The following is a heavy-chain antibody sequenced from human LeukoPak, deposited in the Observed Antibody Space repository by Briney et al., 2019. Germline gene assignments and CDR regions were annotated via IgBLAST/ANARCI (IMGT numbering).Heavy chain of an antibody. V-gene: IGHV3-66*01. J-gene: IGHJ3*02. CDR3: ASRGYSYGGPDAFDI. CDR2: IYSCGST. D-gene: IGHD5-18*01. CDR1: GFTVSSNY. Sequence: GGSLRLSCAASGFTVSSNYMSWVRQAPGKGLEWVSVIYSCGSTYYADSVKGRFTISRDNAKNSLYLQMNSLRAEDTAVYYCASRGYSYGGPDAFDIWGQGTMVTVSS.